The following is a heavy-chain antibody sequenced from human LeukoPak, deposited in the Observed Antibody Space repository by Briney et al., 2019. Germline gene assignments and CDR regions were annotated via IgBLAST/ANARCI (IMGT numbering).Heavy chain of an antibody. CDR1: GFIFDEYA. J-gene: IGHJ6*03. V-gene: IGHV3-9*01. CDR2: ISWNSASI. D-gene: IGHD2-15*01. Sequence: GGSLRLSCAGSGFIFDEYAMHWARQAAGEGLEWVSGISWNSASIAYADSVKGRFTISRDNAKNLLFLQMTSLRAADSALYYCVKCHCSSSSCFPNYYYYMDVWGTGTTVTVSS. CDR3: VKCHCSSSSCFPNYYYYMDV.